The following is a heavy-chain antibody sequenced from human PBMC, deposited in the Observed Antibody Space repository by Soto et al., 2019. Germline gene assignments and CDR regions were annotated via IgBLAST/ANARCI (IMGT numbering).Heavy chain of an antibody. D-gene: IGHD2-15*01. Sequence: QVQLVESGGCVVQPGRSPRFSCAASGFTFSNFGMLWVRQAPGKGLEWVAAISSDGGDKYYSHSVKDRFTVSRDNSRNTLFLQMNSLRVEDTAVYYCVKGSDVARQEIDRWGQGILVTVSS. J-gene: IGHJ5*02. CDR2: ISSDGGDK. V-gene: IGHV3-30*18. CDR1: GFTFSNFG. CDR3: VKGSDVARQEIDR.